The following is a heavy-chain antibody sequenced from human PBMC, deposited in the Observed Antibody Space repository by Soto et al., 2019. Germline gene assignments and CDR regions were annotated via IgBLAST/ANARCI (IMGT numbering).Heavy chain of an antibody. V-gene: IGHV4-31*01. J-gene: IGHJ6*02. CDR1: GGSISSGGYY. CDR3: ARRMQNYYTMGV. D-gene: IGHD2-15*01. CDR2: ISYRGSA. Sequence: QVQLQESGPGLVKPSQTLSLTCTVSGGSISSGGYYWSWIRQHPGKGLEWIGYISYRGSAYYSPSLKSQVTISVDTSKNQFSLKVNSVTAADTAVYYCARRMQNYYTMGVWGQGTTVTVSS.